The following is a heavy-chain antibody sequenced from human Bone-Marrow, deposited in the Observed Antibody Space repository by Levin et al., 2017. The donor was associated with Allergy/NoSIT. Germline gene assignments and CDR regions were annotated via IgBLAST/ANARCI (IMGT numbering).Heavy chain of an antibody. V-gene: IGHV4-4*02. CDR1: GGSISSSNW. J-gene: IGHJ4*02. CDR3: ARYGAGYCSGGSCSYFDY. D-gene: IGHD2-15*01. Sequence: PSETLSLTCAVSGGSISSSNWWSWVRQPPGKGLEWIGEIYHSGSTNYNPSLKSRVTISVDKSKNQFSLKLSSVTAADTAVYYCARYGAGYCSGGSCSYFDYWGQGTLVTVSS. CDR2: IYHSGST.